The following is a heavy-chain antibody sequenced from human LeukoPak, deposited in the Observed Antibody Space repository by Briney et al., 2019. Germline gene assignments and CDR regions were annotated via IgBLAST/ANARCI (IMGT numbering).Heavy chain of an antibody. V-gene: IGHV3-48*03. Sequence: PGGSLRLSCAASGFTFSSYEMNWVRQAPGKGLEWVSYISSSGSTIYYADSVKGRFTISRDNAKNSLYLQMNSLKDEDTAFYYCAREVTGFHDAFDIWGQGTMVTLSS. D-gene: IGHD2-21*02. CDR1: GFTFSSYE. CDR2: ISSSGSTI. J-gene: IGHJ3*02. CDR3: AREVTGFHDAFDI.